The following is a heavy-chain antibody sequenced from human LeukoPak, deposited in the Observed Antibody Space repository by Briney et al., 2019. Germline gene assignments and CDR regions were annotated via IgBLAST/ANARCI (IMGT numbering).Heavy chain of an antibody. Sequence: QAGGSLRLSCAASGFTFSSYSMNWVRQAPGKGLEWVGFIRSKAYGGTTEYAASVKGRFTISRDDSKSIAYLQMNSLKTEDTAVYYCTRADDILTGFYDYWGQGTLVTVSS. CDR3: TRADDILTGFYDY. CDR1: GFTFSSYS. J-gene: IGHJ4*02. CDR2: IRSKAYGGTT. D-gene: IGHD3-9*01. V-gene: IGHV3-49*04.